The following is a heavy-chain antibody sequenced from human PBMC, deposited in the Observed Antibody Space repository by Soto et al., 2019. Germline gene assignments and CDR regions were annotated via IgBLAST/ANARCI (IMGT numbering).Heavy chain of an antibody. CDR3: ARPYGGKIGDAPDL. D-gene: IGHD4-17*01. Sequence: GGSLRLSCVASGFTFSSYAMSWVRQVPGKGLEWVSTISDAAGSAYYVDSVKGRFTISRDNSKKTLYLQMNSLRAEDSAVYYCARPYGGKIGDAPDLWGPGTMVTVS. CDR2: ISDAAGSA. J-gene: IGHJ3*01. CDR1: GFTFSSYA. V-gene: IGHV3-23*01.